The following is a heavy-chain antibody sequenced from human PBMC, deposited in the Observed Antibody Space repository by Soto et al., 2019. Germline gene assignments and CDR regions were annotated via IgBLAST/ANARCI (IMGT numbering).Heavy chain of an antibody. CDR1: GFTFSSYS. V-gene: IGHV3-48*01. D-gene: IGHD3-10*01. Sequence: PGGSLRLSCAASGFTFSSYSMNWVRQAPGKGLEWVSYISSSSSTIYYADSVKGRFTISRDNAKNSLYLQMNSLRAEDTAVYYWASMVRGDLNWFDPWGQGTLVTVAS. CDR2: ISSSSSTI. J-gene: IGHJ5*02. CDR3: ASMVRGDLNWFDP.